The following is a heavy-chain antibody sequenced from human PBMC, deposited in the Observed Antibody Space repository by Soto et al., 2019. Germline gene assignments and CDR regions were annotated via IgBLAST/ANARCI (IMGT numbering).Heavy chain of an antibody. J-gene: IGHJ5*02. V-gene: IGHV1-69*04. CDR3: AGDPDSHYNDSHASSYP. Sequence: SVKVSCKASGGTFSTYTITWVRQAPGQGLEWMGRIIPIIGIINYTQKFQGRVTITADKFTGTAYMELTRLRSDDTAVYYCAGDPDSHYNDSHASSYPWGQGTLVTVS. D-gene: IGHD3-22*01. CDR2: IIPIIGII. CDR1: GGTFSTYT.